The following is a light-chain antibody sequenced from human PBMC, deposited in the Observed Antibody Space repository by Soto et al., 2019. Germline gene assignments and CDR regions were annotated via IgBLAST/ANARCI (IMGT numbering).Light chain of an antibody. CDR3: QQYNNWPPHT. V-gene: IGKV3-15*01. Sequence: EIVMTQSPATLSVSPGERATLSCRASQSVSSNFAWYQQKPGQAPRLLIYGASTRATGIPARFSGSGSGTEFTLTITSLQSDDFALYYCQQYNNWPPHTFGQGAKLDIK. CDR1: QSVSSN. CDR2: GAS. J-gene: IGKJ2*01.